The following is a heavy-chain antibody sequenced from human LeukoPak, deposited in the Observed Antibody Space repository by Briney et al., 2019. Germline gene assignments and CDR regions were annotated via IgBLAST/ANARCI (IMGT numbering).Heavy chain of an antibody. D-gene: IGHD2-21*02. CDR1: GFTFSSYG. Sequence: GGSLRLSCAASGFTFSSYGMHWVRQAPGKGLEWVAVIWYDGSNKYYADSVKGRFTISRDNSKNTLYLQMNSLRAEDTAVYYCARDRYCGGDCYPGQDYWGQGTLVTVSS. V-gene: IGHV3-33*01. J-gene: IGHJ4*02. CDR3: ARDRYCGGDCYPGQDY. CDR2: IWYDGSNK.